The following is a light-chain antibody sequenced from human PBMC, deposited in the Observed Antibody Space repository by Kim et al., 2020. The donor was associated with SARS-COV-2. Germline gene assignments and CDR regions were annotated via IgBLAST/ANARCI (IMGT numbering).Light chain of an antibody. V-gene: IGKV1-39*01. CDR2: ATS. J-gene: IGKJ1*01. CDR3: QQGYTTPRT. CDR1: QSITRY. Sequence: DIQMTQSPSSLSASVGDRVTITCRASQSITRYLNWYQQKVGKAPKLLISATSSLQSGVPSRFSGSGSGTDFTFTISSLQPEDFATYYCQQGYTTPRTFGQGTKVDIK.